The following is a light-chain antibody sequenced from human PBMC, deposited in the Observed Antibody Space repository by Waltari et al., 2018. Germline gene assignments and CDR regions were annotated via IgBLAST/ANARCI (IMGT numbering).Light chain of an antibody. Sequence: EIHMTQSPSSVSASVGDRVSISCRASQDISTSLAWYQQKSGKAPSLLFYGASTLQSGVPSRFSGGGTGTDFTLTINNLHPEDFATYFCQQGDTSPPTFGPGTKVELK. V-gene: IGKV1-12*01. CDR1: QDISTS. CDR3: QQGDTSPPT. J-gene: IGKJ1*01. CDR2: GAS.